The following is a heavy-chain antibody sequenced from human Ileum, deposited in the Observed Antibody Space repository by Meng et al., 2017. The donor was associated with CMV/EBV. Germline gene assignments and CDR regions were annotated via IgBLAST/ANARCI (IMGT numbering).Heavy chain of an antibody. V-gene: IGHV1-69*12. CDR3: ARPYCTTSSCSLDFDY. Sequence: QVQLVQSGAEVKKPGSSVKVSCKASGGTFGIYAITWVRQAPGQGLEWMGGIIRMFDSPTYAQKFQGRLTITADESTTTAYMELSSLTSDDTAVYYCARPYCTTSSCSLDFDYWGQGTLVTVSS. CDR1: GGTFGIYA. J-gene: IGHJ4*02. CDR2: IIRMFDSP. D-gene: IGHD2-2*01.